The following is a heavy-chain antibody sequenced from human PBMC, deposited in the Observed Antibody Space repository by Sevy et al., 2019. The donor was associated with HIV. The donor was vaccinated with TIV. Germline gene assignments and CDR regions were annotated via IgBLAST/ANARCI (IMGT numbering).Heavy chain of an antibody. CDR3: AKDLRGGDILTGYLNY. V-gene: IGHV3-9*01. CDR2: ITWDGGRT. J-gene: IGHJ4*02. CDR1: GFKFDDYA. Sequence: GGSLRLSCTASGFKFDDYAMHWVRQPPGKGLEWVSGITWDGGRTGSADSVKGRFIISRDKTQRSLYLQMNSLRAEDTALYYCAKDLRGGDILTGYLNYWGQGILVTVSS. D-gene: IGHD3-9*01.